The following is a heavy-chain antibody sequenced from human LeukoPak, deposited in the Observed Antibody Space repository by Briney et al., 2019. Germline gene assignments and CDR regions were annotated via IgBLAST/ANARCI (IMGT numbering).Heavy chain of an antibody. V-gene: IGHV4-59*01. CDR1: GGSISSYY. CDR2: IYYSGST. J-gene: IGHJ4*02. Sequence: SETLSLTCTVSGGSISSYYWSWIRQPPGKGLEWIGYIYYSGSTNYNPSLKSRVTISVDTSKNQFSLKLSSVTAADTAVYYCARDRPPRSGYYYLLPLDYWGQGTLVTVSS. CDR3: ARDRPPRSGYYYLLPLDY. D-gene: IGHD3-22*01.